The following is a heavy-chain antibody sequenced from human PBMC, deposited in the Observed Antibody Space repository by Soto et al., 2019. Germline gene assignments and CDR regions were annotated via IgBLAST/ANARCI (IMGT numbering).Heavy chain of an antibody. CDR3: AKPDRRDSSGFPDY. D-gene: IGHD3-22*01. V-gene: IGHV3-30*18. CDR1: GFTFNNYG. Sequence: QVQLVESGGGVVQPGRSLRLSCAASGFTFNNYGMHWVRQAPGKGLEWVAVISYDGSNKYYADSVKGRFTISRDNSKNTLYLQMNSLRAEDTAVYYCAKPDRRDSSGFPDYWGQGMLVTVSS. CDR2: ISYDGSNK. J-gene: IGHJ4*02.